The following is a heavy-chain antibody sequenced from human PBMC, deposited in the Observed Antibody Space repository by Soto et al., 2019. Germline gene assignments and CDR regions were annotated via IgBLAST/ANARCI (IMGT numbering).Heavy chain of an antibody. CDR1: GFTFSSYA. CDR2: ISGSGGST. J-gene: IGHJ6*02. D-gene: IGHD2-2*01. V-gene: IGHV3-23*01. CDR3: AKAHHSICFSTSCSGYSWYYYGMDV. Sequence: HPGGSLRLSCAASGFTFSSYAMSWVRQAPGKGLEWVSAISGSGGSTYYADTVKGRFTISRDNSKNTLYLQMNSLRAEDTAVYYCAKAHHSICFSTSCSGYSWYYYGMDVWGQGTTVTVSS.